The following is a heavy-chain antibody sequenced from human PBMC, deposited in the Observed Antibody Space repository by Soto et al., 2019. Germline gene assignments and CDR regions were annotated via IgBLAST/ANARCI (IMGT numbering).Heavy chain of an antibody. CDR1: GGSISSGGYS. CDR3: AKDRNYGGNSFRAAALDY. V-gene: IGHV4-30-2*01. CDR2: IYHSGST. D-gene: IGHD4-17*01. J-gene: IGHJ4*02. Sequence: SETLSLTCAVSGGSISSGGYSWIWIRQPPGKGLEWIGYIYHSGSTYYNPSLKSRVTISVDRSKNQFSLKLSSVTAADTAVYYCAKDRNYGGNSFRAAALDYWGQGTLVTVSS.